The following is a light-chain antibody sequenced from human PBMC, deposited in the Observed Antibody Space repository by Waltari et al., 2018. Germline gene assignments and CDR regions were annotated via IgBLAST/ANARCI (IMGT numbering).Light chain of an antibody. Sequence: QPALTQPHSVSGSPGQSVTISCTGTSSDILNYNYVSWYQQRPGAAPKILIYEVTKRPSGVSDRFSCSKSGNTASLTISGLQAEDEAEYYCCSYAGRSSYIIGAGTRLSVL. CDR3: CSYAGRSSYI. CDR1: SSDILNYNY. V-gene: IGLV2-11*01. J-gene: IGLJ2*01. CDR2: EVT.